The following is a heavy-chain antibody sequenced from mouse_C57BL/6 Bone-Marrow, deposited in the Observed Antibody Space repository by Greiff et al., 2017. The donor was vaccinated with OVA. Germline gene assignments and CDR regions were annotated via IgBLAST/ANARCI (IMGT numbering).Heavy chain of an antibody. Sequence: EVHLVVSGGGLVQPGGSLKLSCAASGFTFSDYYMYLVRQPPAKRLEWVAYISNGCGSTYYQDPVMGRFTISRDNAKNTLYLQVSRLKSEDTAMYYCAKQDDGAGIAYWGQGTLVTVSA. J-gene: IGHJ3*01. CDR3: AKQDDGAGIAY. V-gene: IGHV5-12*01. CDR1: GFTFSDYY. CDR2: ISNGCGST.